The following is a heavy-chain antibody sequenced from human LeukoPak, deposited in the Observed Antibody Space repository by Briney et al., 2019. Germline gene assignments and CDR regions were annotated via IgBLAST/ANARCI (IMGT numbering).Heavy chain of an antibody. CDR2: IYHSGST. Sequence: SSETLSLTCTVSGHSISSGYYWGWIRQPPGKGLEWIGTIYHSGSTNYNPSLKSRVTISVDKSKNQFSLKLSSVTAADTAVYYCASSIRYSGYEADYWGQGALVTVSS. V-gene: IGHV4-38-2*02. D-gene: IGHD5-12*01. J-gene: IGHJ4*02. CDR1: GHSISSGYY. CDR3: ASSIRYSGYEADY.